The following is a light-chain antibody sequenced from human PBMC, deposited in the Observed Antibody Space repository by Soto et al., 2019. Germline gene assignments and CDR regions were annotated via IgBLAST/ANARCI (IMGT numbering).Light chain of an antibody. CDR3: CSYAGSGTLL. V-gene: IGLV2-23*01. Sequence: QSALTQPASVSGSPGQSITISCTGTSSDVGNYNLVSWYQQHPGKAPKLMIYEGSKRPSGVSIRFSGSKSGNTASLTISGLQAEDEADYYCCSYAGSGTLLFGGGTKVTVL. J-gene: IGLJ2*01. CDR1: SSDVGNYNL. CDR2: EGS.